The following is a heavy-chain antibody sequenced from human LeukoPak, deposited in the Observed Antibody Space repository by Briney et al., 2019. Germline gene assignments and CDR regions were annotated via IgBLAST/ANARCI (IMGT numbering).Heavy chain of an antibody. Sequence: GGSLRLSCAASGFTFSSYAMHWVRQAPGKGLEWVAVISYDGSNKYYADSVKGRFTISRDNSKNTLYLQMNSLRAEDTAVYYCARVGDYDFWSGPLYYYYYGMDVWGQGTTVTVSS. J-gene: IGHJ6*02. CDR2: ISYDGSNK. CDR1: GFTFSSYA. CDR3: ARVGDYDFWSGPLYYYYYGMDV. V-gene: IGHV3-30*04. D-gene: IGHD3-3*01.